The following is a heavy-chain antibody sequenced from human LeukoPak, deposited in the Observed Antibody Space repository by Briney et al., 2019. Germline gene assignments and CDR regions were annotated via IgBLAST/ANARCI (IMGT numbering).Heavy chain of an antibody. V-gene: IGHV3-7*01. CDR2: IKHDGSEK. J-gene: IGHJ4*02. CDR1: GFSFNSDW. D-gene: IGHD3-3*01. Sequence: PGGSLRLSCAASGFSFNSDWMDWVRQAPGKGLEWVASIKHDGSEKYYVDSVRGRFTISRDNTKNLLYLQMSSLRAEDTAVYYCATDRGWRTSGYYLYYFEYWGQGTLVTFSS. CDR3: ATDRGWRTSGYYLYYFEY.